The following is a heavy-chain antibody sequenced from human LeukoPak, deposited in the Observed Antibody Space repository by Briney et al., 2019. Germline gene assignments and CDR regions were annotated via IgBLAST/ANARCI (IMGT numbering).Heavy chain of an antibody. D-gene: IGHD4/OR15-4a*01. J-gene: IGHJ4*02. V-gene: IGHV3-21*01. Sequence: NPGGSQRLSCAASGFTFSSYSMNWVRQAPGKGLEWVSSISSSSSYIYYADSVKGRFTISRDNAKNSLYLQMNSLRAEDTAVYYCARTPLYGGSFDYWGQGTLVTVSS. CDR1: GFTFSSYS. CDR3: ARTPLYGGSFDY. CDR2: ISSSSSYI.